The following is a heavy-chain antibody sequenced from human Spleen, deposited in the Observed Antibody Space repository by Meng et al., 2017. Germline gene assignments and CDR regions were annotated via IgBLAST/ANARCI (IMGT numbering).Heavy chain of an antibody. CDR3: ARGPTTMAHDFDY. CDR1: GGSFSGYY. Sequence: LHQWGASLLEPCESLSLSWVASGGSFSGYYWSWIRQPPGKGREWIGEINQSGSTNYNPSLESRATISVDTSQNKLSLNLRFVTAADSAVYYCARGPTTMAHDFDYWGQGTLVTVSS. D-gene: IGHD4-11*01. J-gene: IGHJ4*02. V-gene: IGHV4-34*01. CDR2: INQSGST.